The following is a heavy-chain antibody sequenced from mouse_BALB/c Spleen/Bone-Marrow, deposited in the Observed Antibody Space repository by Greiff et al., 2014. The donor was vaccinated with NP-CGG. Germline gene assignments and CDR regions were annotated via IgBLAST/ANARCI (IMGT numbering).Heavy chain of an antibody. D-gene: IGHD2-1*01. V-gene: IGHV14-3*02. Sequence: VKLVQSGAELVKPGASVKLSCTASGFNFKDTDIHWVNQRPEQGLEWIGWIYPADGSTKYDQKFKGKATITADNSSNTAYMQLSSLTSENTAVYFCARCNFRRSRGFDYWGQGTTLTVSS. CDR2: IYPADGST. J-gene: IGHJ2*01. CDR1: GFNFKDTD. CDR3: ARCNFRRSRGFDY.